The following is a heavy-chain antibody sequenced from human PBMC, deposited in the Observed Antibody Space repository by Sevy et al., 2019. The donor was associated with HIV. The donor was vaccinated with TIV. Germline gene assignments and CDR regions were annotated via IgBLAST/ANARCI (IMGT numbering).Heavy chain of an antibody. D-gene: IGHD3-10*01. CDR1: GFTFNTYT. Sequence: GESLKISCAASGFTFNTYTMNWVRQAPGEGLEWVSSISSSGNYIYYADSVKGRFTISRDNAKNSLFLQMNNLRAKDTAGYYCARPYGSGSWEAFDIWGQGTMVTVSS. V-gene: IGHV3-21*01. CDR3: ARPYGSGSWEAFDI. J-gene: IGHJ3*02. CDR2: ISSSGNYI.